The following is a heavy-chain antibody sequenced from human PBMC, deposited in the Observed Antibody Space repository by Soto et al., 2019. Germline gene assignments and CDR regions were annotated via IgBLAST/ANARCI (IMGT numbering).Heavy chain of an antibody. V-gene: IGHV4-59*08. CDR2: IYSSGST. CDR1: GGSISNSY. J-gene: IGHJ6*02. CDR3: ARHSPPFFYGSGPWDV. D-gene: IGHD3-10*01. Sequence: QVQLQESGPGLVRPSETLSLTCTVSGGSISNSYWSWIRQSPGKGLEWIGYIYSSGSTNYNPSLKRRVTLSVDTSQNPFSLKLSSLIAADTAVYYCARHSPPFFYGSGPWDVWGQGTTVTVSS.